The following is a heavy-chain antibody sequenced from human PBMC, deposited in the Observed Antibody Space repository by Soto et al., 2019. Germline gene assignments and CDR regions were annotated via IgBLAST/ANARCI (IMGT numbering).Heavy chain of an antibody. D-gene: IGHD3-16*01. V-gene: IGHV3-66*01. CDR1: GFTVSTNY. J-gene: IGHJ4*02. CDR3: ARGEPHHYFDY. CDR2: IYSGGST. Sequence: SCAASGFTVSTNYMNWVRQAPGKGLEWVSVIYSGGSTYCADSVKGRFTISRDNSKNTLFLQMNSLRVEDTAVYYCARGEPHHYFDYWGQGTLVTVSS.